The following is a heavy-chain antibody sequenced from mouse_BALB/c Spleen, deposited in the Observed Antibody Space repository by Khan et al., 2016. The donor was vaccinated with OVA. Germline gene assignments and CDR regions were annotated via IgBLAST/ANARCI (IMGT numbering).Heavy chain of an antibody. D-gene: IGHD2-1*01. CDR3: ARDYYGNYREAMDY. CDR2: IWGDGST. CDR1: GFSLTGYG. V-gene: IGHV2-6-7*01. Sequence: QVQLKESGPGLVAPSQSLSITCTVSGFSLTGYGVNWVRQPPGKGLEWLGMIWGDGSTDYNSALKSRLNLSKDNSKSQVFLKMNSLQTDDTARYYGARDYYGNYREAMDYWGHGTSVTVSS. J-gene: IGHJ4*01.